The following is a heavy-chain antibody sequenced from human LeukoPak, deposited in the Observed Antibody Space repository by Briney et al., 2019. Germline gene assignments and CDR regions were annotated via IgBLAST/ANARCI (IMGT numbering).Heavy chain of an antibody. V-gene: IGHV3-30*03. CDR2: ISFDGSEK. J-gene: IGHJ6*03. D-gene: IGHD5-24*01. CDR1: GFTFTTYG. CDR3: ARQSSANYYFYLDV. Sequence: PGGSLRLSCAASGFTFTTYGMHWVRQPLGKGLEWVALISFDGSEKYYAESVKGRFTISRDNSKNTLYLQMTGVSADDTSVYFCARQSSANYYFYLDVWGRGTTVIVSS.